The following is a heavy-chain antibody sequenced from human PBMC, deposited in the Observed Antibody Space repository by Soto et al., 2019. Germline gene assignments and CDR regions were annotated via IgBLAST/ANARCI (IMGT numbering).Heavy chain of an antibody. D-gene: IGHD5-18*01. Sequence: QVKLVESGGGVVQPGGSLRLSCAASGFGFDAYGIHWVRRAPGKGLEGVAVITYDGSHQYYRDSVKGRFTISRDNVRKTMFLQMDNVQPEDTAMYFCARGSQYNYGPLAYFDYWGQGTLVTVSS. CDR3: ARGSQYNYGPLAYFDY. CDR1: GFGFDAYG. V-gene: IGHV3-30*03. J-gene: IGHJ4*02. CDR2: ITYDGSHQ.